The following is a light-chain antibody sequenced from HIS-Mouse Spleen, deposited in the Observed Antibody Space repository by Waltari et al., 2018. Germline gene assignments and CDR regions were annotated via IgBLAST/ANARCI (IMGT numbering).Light chain of an antibody. V-gene: IGLV2-11*01. CDR3: CSYAGSYRV. CDR1: SSDVGGYNY. J-gene: IGLJ1*01. CDR2: DVS. Sequence: QSALTQPRSVSGSPGQSVTISCTGTSSDVGGYNYVSWYQQHPGKAPKLMIYDVSKRPSGVPDRSSGSKSGNTASLTISGLQAEDEADYYCCSYAGSYRVFGTGTKVTVL.